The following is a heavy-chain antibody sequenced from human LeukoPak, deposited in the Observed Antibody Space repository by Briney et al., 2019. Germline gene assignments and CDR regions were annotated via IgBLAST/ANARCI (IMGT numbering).Heavy chain of an antibody. CDR3: ARLLIYCSSTSCHFDY. J-gene: IGHJ4*02. CDR2: IYYSGTT. D-gene: IGHD2-2*01. CDR1: GGSISSSNYY. Sequence: SETLSLTCTVSGGSISSSNYYWGWIRQPPGKGLEGIGSIYYSGTTYYHPSLKCRVTISVETSNNQFSLELSSVTAADRAMYYCARLLIYCSSTSCHFDYWGQGTLVTVPS. V-gene: IGHV4-39*01.